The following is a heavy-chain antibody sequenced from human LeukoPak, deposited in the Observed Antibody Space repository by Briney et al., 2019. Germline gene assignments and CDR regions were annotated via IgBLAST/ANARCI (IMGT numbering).Heavy chain of an antibody. CDR3: AREDIVVVPAAFYYYYYGMDV. V-gene: IGHV3-11*04. D-gene: IGHD2-2*01. CDR2: ISSSGSTI. J-gene: IGHJ6*02. Sequence: KSGGSLRLSCAASGFTFSDYYMSWIRQAPGKGLEWVSYISSSGSTIYYADSVKGRFTISRDNSKNTLYLQMNSLRAEDTAVYYCAREDIVVVPAAFYYYYYGMDVWGQGTTVTVSS. CDR1: GFTFSDYY.